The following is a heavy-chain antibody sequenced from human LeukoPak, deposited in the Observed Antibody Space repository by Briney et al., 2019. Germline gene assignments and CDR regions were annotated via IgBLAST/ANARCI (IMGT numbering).Heavy chain of an antibody. CDR2: ISYDGGNK. D-gene: IGHD6-19*01. CDR1: GFTFSDYA. CDR3: AKGSIAVTPEYFQH. V-gene: IGHV3-30*04. J-gene: IGHJ1*01. Sequence: LAGGSLRLSCAASGFTFSDYAMHWVRQAPGKGLEWVAVISYDGGNKYYAESVKGRFTISRDNSKNTLYLQMNSLRAEDTAVYYCAKGSIAVTPEYFQHWGQGTLVTVSS.